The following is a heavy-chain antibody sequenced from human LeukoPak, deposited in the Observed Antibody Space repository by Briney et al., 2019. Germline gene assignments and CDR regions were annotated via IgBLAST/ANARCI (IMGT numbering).Heavy chain of an antibody. CDR3: IKVIMFAFDI. D-gene: IGHD3-10*02. Sequence: GGSLRLSCAASGFTFSSYAMGWVRQAPGKGLEWVSGVSGSGGTTHYADSVKGRFTISRDNSKNTMYLKMNSLRAEDTAVYFCIKVIMFAFDIWGQGTMVTVSS. CDR1: GFTFSSYA. J-gene: IGHJ3*02. V-gene: IGHV3-23*01. CDR2: VSGSGGTT.